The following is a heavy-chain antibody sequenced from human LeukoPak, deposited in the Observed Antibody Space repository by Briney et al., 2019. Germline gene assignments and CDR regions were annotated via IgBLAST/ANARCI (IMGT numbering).Heavy chain of an antibody. J-gene: IGHJ4*02. Sequence: GGSLRLSCAASGFTFSDYAMSWVRQAPGKGLEWVSTISDNGGGTYYADSVKGRFTISRDNSKNTLFLQMNSLRAEDSVVYYCATDREGDPSAYYLVGGQGTLITVSS. D-gene: IGHD3-22*01. CDR3: ATDREGDPSAYYLV. CDR2: ISDNGGGT. CDR1: GFTFSDYA. V-gene: IGHV3-23*01.